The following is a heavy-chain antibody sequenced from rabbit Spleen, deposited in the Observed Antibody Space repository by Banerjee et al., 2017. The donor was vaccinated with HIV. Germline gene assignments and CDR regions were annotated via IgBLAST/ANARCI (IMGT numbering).Heavy chain of an antibody. V-gene: IGHV1S45*01. CDR1: GFSFSSNYD. D-gene: IGHD1-1*01. J-gene: IGHJ6*01. CDR2: IVAGSGST. CDR3: ARDTSSSFSSYGMDL. Sequence: QEQLVESGGGLVQPGASLTLTCTASGFSFSSNYDMYWVRQAPGKGLEWIGCIVAGSGSTYSATWAKGRFTCSKTSSTTVTLQMTSLTAADTATYFCARDTSSSFSSYGMDLWGPGTL.